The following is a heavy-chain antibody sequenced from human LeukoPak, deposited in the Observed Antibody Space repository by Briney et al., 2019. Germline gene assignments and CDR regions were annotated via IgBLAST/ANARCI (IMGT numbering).Heavy chain of an antibody. CDR1: GFTFSSYS. CDR3: AKDLFASSWYEEGFDY. D-gene: IGHD6-13*01. J-gene: IGHJ4*02. Sequence: GGSLRLSCAASGFTFSSYSINWVRQAPGKGLEWVSCISSTSFIYYADSVKGRFTISRDNAKNSLYLQMNSLTAEDTAVYYCAKDLFASSWYEEGFDYWGQGTLVTVSS. V-gene: IGHV3-21*01. CDR2: ISSTSFI.